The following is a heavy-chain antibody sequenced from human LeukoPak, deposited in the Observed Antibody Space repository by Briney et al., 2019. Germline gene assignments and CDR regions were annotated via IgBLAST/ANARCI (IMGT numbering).Heavy chain of an antibody. V-gene: IGHV4-59*01. CDR2: IYDSGST. Sequence: PSETLSLTCTVSGGSISSYYWSWIRQPPGKGLEWIGDIYDSGSTNYNPSLKSRVTISVDTSKNQFSPKLSSVTAADTAVYYCAREWSSGWAEFDYWGQGTLVTVSS. CDR3: AREWSSGWAEFDY. CDR1: GGSISSYY. J-gene: IGHJ4*02. D-gene: IGHD6-25*01.